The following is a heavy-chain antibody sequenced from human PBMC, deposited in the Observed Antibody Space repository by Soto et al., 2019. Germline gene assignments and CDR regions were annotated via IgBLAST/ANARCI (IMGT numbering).Heavy chain of an antibody. V-gene: IGHV1-69*12. D-gene: IGHD3-3*01. CDR3: ARRLGRNYDFWSGYYTGHYYYGMDV. J-gene: IGHJ6*02. CDR1: GGTFSSYA. Sequence: QVQLVQSGAEVKKPGSSVKVSCKASGGTFSSYAISWVRQAPGQGLEWMGGIIPIFGTANYAQKFRGRVTITADESTSTAYMELSSLRSEDTAVYYCARRLGRNYDFWSGYYTGHYYYGMDVWGQGTTVTVSS. CDR2: IIPIFGTA.